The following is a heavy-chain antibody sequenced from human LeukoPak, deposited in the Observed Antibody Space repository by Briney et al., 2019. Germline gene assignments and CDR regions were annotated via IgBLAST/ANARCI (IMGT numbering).Heavy chain of an antibody. J-gene: IGHJ3*02. CDR2: ISYIGST. Sequence: SSETLSLTCAVSDDSFSSHYWTWIRQPPGKGLEWIWYISYIGSTNYNPSLKSRATISIDTSKNQFSLKLTSVTAADTAVYYCARDLITVTKGFDIWGQGTMVSVSS. CDR3: ARDLITVTKGFDI. D-gene: IGHD4-17*01. V-gene: IGHV4-59*11. CDR1: DDSFSSHY.